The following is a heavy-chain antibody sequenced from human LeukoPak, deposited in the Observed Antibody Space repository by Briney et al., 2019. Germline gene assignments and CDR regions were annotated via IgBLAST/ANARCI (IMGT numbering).Heavy chain of an antibody. CDR1: GFTFSSYW. Sequence: GGSLRLSCAASGFTFSSYWMSGVRQAPGKGREGGANIKQDGSEKYYVDSVKGRFTISRDNAKNSLYLQMNSLTAEDTAVYYCAELGITMIGGVWGKGTTVTISS. D-gene: IGHD3-10*02. V-gene: IGHV3-7*01. CDR3: AELGITMIGGV. CDR2: IKQDGSEK. J-gene: IGHJ6*04.